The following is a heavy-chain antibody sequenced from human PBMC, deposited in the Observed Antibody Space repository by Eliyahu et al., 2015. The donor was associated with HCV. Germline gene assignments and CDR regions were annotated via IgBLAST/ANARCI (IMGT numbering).Heavy chain of an antibody. CDR2: INHSGSS. CDR1: GGYY. CDR3: ARVHRRRSGELESDY. Sequence: QVQLQQWGAGLLKPSETLSPPCAVXGGYYWGWIRQSPGKGLEWIGEINHSGSSNYNPSLKSRVTISVDTSKKQFSLKLNYVTAADTAVYYCARVHRRRSGELESDYWGQGTLVTVSS. D-gene: IGHD3-16*01. V-gene: IGHV4-34*01. J-gene: IGHJ4*02.